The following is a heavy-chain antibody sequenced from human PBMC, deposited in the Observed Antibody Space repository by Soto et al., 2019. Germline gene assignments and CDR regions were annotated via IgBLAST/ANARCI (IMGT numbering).Heavy chain of an antibody. CDR2: IYHTGSI. J-gene: IGHJ4*02. D-gene: IGHD4-4*01. CDR3: ARDVDGYSYFTFDF. V-gene: IGHV4-30-4*01. Sequence: KTSETLSLTCTVSGGSISSGDFFWSWIRQPPGKGLEWIGYIYHTGSIRYNPSLKSRVTISLDTSTNQFSLKLSSVTAADTAVYYCARDVDGYSYFTFDFWSQGTLVTVSS. CDR1: GGSISSGDFF.